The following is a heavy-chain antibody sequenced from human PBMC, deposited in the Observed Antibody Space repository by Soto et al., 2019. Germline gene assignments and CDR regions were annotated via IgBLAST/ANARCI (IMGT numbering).Heavy chain of an antibody. CDR2: ISYDGSNK. D-gene: IGHD6-19*01. J-gene: IGHJ5*02. CDR1: GFTFSSYA. Sequence: QVQLVESGGGVVQPGRSLRLSCAASGFTFSSYAMHWVRQAQGKGLEWVAVISYDGSNKYYADSVKGRFTISRDNSKNTLYLQMNSLRAEDMAVYYCARDLVVAVAGAWGQGTLVTVSS. V-gene: IGHV3-30-3*01. CDR3: ARDLVVAVAGA.